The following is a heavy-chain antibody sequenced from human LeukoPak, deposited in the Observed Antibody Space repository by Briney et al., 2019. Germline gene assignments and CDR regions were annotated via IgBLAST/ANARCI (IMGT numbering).Heavy chain of an antibody. CDR2: IYYSGST. V-gene: IGHV4-59*11. J-gene: IGHJ5*02. CDR3: AREGDLGWFNP. CDR1: GGSISSHY. Sequence: PSETLSLTCTVSGGSISSHYWSWIRQPPGKGLEWIGYIYYSGSTNYNPSLKSRVTISVDTSKNQFSLKLSSVTAADTAVYYCAREGDLGWFNPWGQGTLVTVSS. D-gene: IGHD2-21*02.